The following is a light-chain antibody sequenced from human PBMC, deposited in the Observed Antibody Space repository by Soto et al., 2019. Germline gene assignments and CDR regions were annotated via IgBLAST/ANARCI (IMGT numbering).Light chain of an antibody. CDR3: SSYTSNSTLG. Sequence: QSALTQPASVSGSPGQSITISCTGTSSDVGGYNYVSWNQQHPGKARKLLIYDVSNRPPRVSNPFSGSKSGNTASLIISGLQAEDQAAYYFSSYTSNSTLGFGGGTKLTVL. V-gene: IGLV2-14*01. J-gene: IGLJ2*01. CDR1: SSDVGGYNY. CDR2: DVS.